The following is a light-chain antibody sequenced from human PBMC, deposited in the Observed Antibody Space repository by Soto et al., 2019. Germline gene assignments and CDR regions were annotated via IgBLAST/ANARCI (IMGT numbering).Light chain of an antibody. Sequence: AIQMTQSPSSLSASVGDRVTITCPASQGIRNDLGWYQQKPGKAPKLLIYAASSLQSGVPSRFSGSGSGTDFTRTISSLQPEDFAAYYCLQDYNYPWTFGQGTKVDIK. J-gene: IGKJ1*01. V-gene: IGKV1-6*01. CDR1: QGIRND. CDR2: AAS. CDR3: LQDYNYPWT.